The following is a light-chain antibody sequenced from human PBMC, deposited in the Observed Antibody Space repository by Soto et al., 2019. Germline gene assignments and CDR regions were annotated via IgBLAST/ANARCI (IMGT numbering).Light chain of an antibody. CDR2: EVN. V-gene: IGLV2-14*01. CDR1: SSDVGAYDY. J-gene: IGLJ1*01. Sequence: LTQPASLSGSPGQSITISYTGTSSDVGAYDYVSWFQQHPGKAPKLMISEVNNRPSGVSNRFSGSKSGNTASLTISGLQVEDEAEYFCKSYAGSNTYVFGTGTKVTAL. CDR3: KSYAGSNTYV.